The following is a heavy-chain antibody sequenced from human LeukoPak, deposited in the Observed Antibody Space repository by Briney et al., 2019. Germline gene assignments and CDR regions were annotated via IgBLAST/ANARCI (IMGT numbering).Heavy chain of an antibody. Sequence: SSHWLSWFRQSPGKGLEWIGSIYYSGSTYYNPSLKSRVTISVDTSKNQFSLKLSSVTAADTAVYYCARLPRTYCGGDCYSYYFDYWGQGTLVTVSS. CDR1: SSHW. D-gene: IGHD2-21*01. CDR3: ARLPRTYCGGDCYSYYFDY. J-gene: IGHJ4*02. CDR2: IYYSGST. V-gene: IGHV4-39*01.